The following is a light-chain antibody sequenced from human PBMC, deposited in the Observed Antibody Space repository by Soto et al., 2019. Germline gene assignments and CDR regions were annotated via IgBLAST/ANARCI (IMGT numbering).Light chain of an antibody. V-gene: IGKV3-11*01. CDR1: QSVSSN. Sequence: EIVMTQSPATLSVSPGERATLSCRASQSVSSNLAWYQQKPGQAPRLLIYDASNRAPGIPARFSGSGSGTDFTLTISSLEPEDFAVYYCHQRSSWPLTFGGGTKVDIK. CDR3: HQRSSWPLT. CDR2: DAS. J-gene: IGKJ4*01.